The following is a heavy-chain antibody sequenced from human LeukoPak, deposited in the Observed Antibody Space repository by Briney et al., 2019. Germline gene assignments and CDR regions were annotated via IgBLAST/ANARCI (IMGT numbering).Heavy chain of an antibody. Sequence: GGSLRLPCAASGFTFSSSDMHCVRQGTGKGLEWVSAIGTAGETYYGGSVKGRFIISRDTGKNSLYLQMNSLRAGDTAVYYCAIVDNSAYSDWGQGTLVTVSS. J-gene: IGHJ1*01. V-gene: IGHV3-13*04. CDR1: GFTFSSSD. CDR3: AIVDNSAYSD. D-gene: IGHD3-16*01. CDR2: IGTAGET.